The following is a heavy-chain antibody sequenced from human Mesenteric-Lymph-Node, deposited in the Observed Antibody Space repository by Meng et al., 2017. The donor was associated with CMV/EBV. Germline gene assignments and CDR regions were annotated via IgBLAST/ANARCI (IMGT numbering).Heavy chain of an antibody. D-gene: IGHD2-8*01. J-gene: IGHJ4*02. CDR2: IYQSDAT. V-gene: IGHV4-4*02. CDR1: GGSIVNTNW. Sequence: SLPSAVSGGSIVNTNWWSWVRQSPGQGLQWIGKIYQSDATEYSPSLKGRVTIEVDKSKNQCSLNLTSVTTADTAIYYCTRGYSTSFYWGQGALVTVSS. CDR3: TRGYSTSFY.